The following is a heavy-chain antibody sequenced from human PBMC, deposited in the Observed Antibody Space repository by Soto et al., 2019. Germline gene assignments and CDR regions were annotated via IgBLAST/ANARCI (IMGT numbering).Heavy chain of an antibody. D-gene: IGHD5-18*01. J-gene: IGHJ3*02. Sequence: QVQLQESGPGLVKPSETLSLTCTVSGGSISSYYWSWIRQPPGKGLEWIGYIYYSGSTNYNPSLKSRVTVSVDTSKNQFSLKLSSVTAADTAVYYCAKDIGYRLQLGNAFDIWGQGTMVTVSS. CDR3: AKDIGYRLQLGNAFDI. CDR1: GGSISSYY. V-gene: IGHV4-59*01. CDR2: IYYSGST.